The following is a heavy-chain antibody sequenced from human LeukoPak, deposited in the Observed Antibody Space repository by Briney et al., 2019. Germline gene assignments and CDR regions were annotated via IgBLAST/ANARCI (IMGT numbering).Heavy chain of an antibody. Sequence: GGSLRLSCAASGFTFNDYGMHWVRQAPGKGLEWVAVISYDGSDKYYADSVKGRFTISRDNSKNTLYLQVNSLRTEDTAVYYCAKVAATLFGFYDLWGQGTLVTVSS. J-gene: IGHJ4*02. CDR3: AKVAATLFGFYDL. D-gene: IGHD2-21*01. CDR2: ISYDGSDK. V-gene: IGHV3-30*18. CDR1: GFTFNDYG.